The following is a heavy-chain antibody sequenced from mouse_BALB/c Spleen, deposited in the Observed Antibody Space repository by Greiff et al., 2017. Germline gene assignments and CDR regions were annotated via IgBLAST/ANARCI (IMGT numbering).Heavy chain of an antibody. J-gene: IGHJ3*01. Sequence: DVQLQESGAELVRSGASVKLSCTASGFNIKDYYMHWVKQRPEQGLEWIGWIDPENGDTEYAPKFQGKATMTADTSSNTAYLQLSSLTSEDTAVYYCNASDRYDLAYWGQGTLVTVSA. CDR2: IDPENGDT. D-gene: IGHD2-14*01. CDR3: NASDRYDLAY. V-gene: IGHV14-4*02. CDR1: GFNIKDYY.